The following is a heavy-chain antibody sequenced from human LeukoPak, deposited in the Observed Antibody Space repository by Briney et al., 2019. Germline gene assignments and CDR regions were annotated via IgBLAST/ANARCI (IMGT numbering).Heavy chain of an antibody. Sequence: GGSLRLSCAASGFTFSSYSMNWVRQAPGKGLEWVSYISSSSSTIYYADSVKGRFTISRDNAKNSLSLQMNSLRAEDTAVYYCARDRRYSGSYFGNFDYWGQGTLVTVSS. D-gene: IGHD1-26*01. CDR1: GFTFSSYS. CDR2: ISSSSSTI. V-gene: IGHV3-48*01. CDR3: ARDRRYSGSYFGNFDY. J-gene: IGHJ4*02.